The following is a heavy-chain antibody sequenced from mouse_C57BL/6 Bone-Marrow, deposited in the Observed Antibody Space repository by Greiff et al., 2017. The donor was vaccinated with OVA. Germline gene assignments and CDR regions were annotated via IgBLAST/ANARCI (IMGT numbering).Heavy chain of an antibody. CDR3: ARDVDYYDEGWYFDV. J-gene: IGHJ1*03. D-gene: IGHD1-1*01. CDR1: GYTFTSYW. V-gene: IGHV1-50*01. CDR2: IDPSDSYT. Sequence: VQLQQPGAELVKPGASVKLSCKASGYTFTSYWMQWVTPRPGQGLEWIGEIDPSDSYTNYNQKFKGKATLTVDTSSGTAYMQVSSLTSEDSAVYYCARDVDYYDEGWYFDVWGTGTAVTVSA.